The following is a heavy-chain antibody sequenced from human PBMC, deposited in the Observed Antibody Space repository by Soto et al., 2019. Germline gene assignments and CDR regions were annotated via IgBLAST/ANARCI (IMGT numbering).Heavy chain of an antibody. CDR2: VIPIFGTT. J-gene: IGHJ6*02. CDR3: ARSHHVLMIYPHRSFYGLDV. V-gene: IGHV1-69*01. D-gene: IGHD2-8*01. CDR1: GGTFSSYV. Sequence: QVQLVQSGAEVKKPGSSVKVSCKSSGGTFSSYVINWVRQAPGQGLEWMGGVIPIFGTTNYAQKLQGRVTITADESTSTAYMEMNSLRSEDTAVYYCARSHHVLMIYPHRSFYGLDVWGQGTTVTVSS.